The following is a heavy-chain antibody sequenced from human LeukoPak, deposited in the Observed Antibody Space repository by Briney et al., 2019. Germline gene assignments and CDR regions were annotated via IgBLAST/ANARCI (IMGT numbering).Heavy chain of an antibody. V-gene: IGHV3-53*01. CDR2: IYRGGTT. CDR1: GFSVSSNY. J-gene: IGHJ4*02. Sequence: GGSLRLSCAASGFSVSSNYMTWVRQAPGKGLEWVSIIYRGGTTYYADSVRGRFTTSRDNSKNTLYLQMNSLRAEDTAVYYCASGDSSSWTPPFDYWGQGTLVTVSS. D-gene: IGHD6-13*01. CDR3: ASGDSSSWTPPFDY.